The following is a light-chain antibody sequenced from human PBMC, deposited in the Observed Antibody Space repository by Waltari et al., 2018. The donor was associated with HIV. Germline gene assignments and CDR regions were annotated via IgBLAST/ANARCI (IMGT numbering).Light chain of an antibody. CDR1: SSDVGSYDL. J-gene: IGLJ2*01. V-gene: IGLV2-23*01. CDR2: EGG. CDR3: CTYAGSTTRVI. Sequence: QSALTQPASVSGSPGQSITISCTGTSSDVGSYDLVSWYQQHPGKAPKVLIYEGGKRPSGVANRFSGSKSGNTASLTISGLQAEDEADYYCCTYAGSTTRVIFGGGTKLTVL.